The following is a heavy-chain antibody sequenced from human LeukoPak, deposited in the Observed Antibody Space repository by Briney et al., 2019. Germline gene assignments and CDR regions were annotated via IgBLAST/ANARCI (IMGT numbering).Heavy chain of an antibody. J-gene: IGHJ4*02. Sequence: GGSLRLSCAASGFTFSSYGMSWGRQAPGQGLERVSAISGSGGSTYYADSVKGRFTISRDNSKNTLYLQMNSLRAEDTAVYYCAKDRVPIVVVVVYDYWGQGTLVTVSS. V-gene: IGHV3-23*01. CDR3: AKDRVPIVVVVVYDY. CDR1: GFTFSSYG. CDR2: ISGSGGST. D-gene: IGHD2-15*01.